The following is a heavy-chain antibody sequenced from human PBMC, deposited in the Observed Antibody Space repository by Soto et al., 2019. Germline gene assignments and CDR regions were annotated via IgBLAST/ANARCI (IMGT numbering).Heavy chain of an antibody. CDR3: ARGMATILCNY. CDR2: IYYSGST. Sequence: PSEPLSLTCTVSGGSISSSSYYWGWIRQPPGKGLEWIGSIYYSGSTYYNPSLKSRVTISVDTSKNQFSLKLSSVTAADTAVYYCARGMATILCNYWGQGTLVTVAS. D-gene: IGHD5-12*01. J-gene: IGHJ4*02. CDR1: GGSISSSSYY. V-gene: IGHV4-39*01.